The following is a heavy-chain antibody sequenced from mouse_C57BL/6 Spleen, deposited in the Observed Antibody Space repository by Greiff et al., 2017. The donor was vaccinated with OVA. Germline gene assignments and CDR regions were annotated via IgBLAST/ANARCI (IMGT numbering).Heavy chain of an antibody. D-gene: IGHD1-1*01. CDR1: GFTFSDYG. CDR2: ISSGSSTI. Sequence: EVKLVESGGGLVKPGGSLKLSCAASGFTFSDYGMHWVRQAPEKGLEWVAYISSGSSTIYYADTVTGRFTISRDNAKNTLFLQMTSLRSEDTAMYYCARFTTVVATEDWYFDVWGTGTTVTVSS. V-gene: IGHV5-17*01. CDR3: ARFTTVVATEDWYFDV. J-gene: IGHJ1*03.